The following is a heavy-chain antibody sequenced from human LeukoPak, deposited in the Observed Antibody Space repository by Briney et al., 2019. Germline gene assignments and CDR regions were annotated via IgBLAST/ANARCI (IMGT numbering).Heavy chain of an antibody. D-gene: IGHD2-21*02. CDR3: ARQSGDWAYYFDY. Sequence: SETLSLTCTVSGGSISSGDYYWSWIRQPPGKGLEWIGYIYYSGSTYYNPSLKSRVTISVDTSKNQFSLKLSSVTAADTAVYYCARQSGDWAYYFDYWGQGTLVTVSS. V-gene: IGHV4-30-4*08. J-gene: IGHJ4*02. CDR1: GGSISSGDYY. CDR2: IYYSGST.